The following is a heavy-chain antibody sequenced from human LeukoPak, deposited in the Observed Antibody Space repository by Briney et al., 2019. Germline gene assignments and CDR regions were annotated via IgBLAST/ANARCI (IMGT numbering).Heavy chain of an antibody. D-gene: IGHD3-22*01. CDR3: ARETYYYDSSGYYYVGWFDP. CDR2: IYYSGST. CDR1: GGSISSYY. V-gene: IGHV4-59*12. Sequence: SETLSLTCTVSGGSISSYYWSWIRQPPGKGLEWIGYIYYSGSTNYNPSLKSRVTISVDTSKNQFSLKLSSVTAADTAVYYCARETYYYDSSGYYYVGWFDPWGQGTLVTVSS. J-gene: IGHJ5*02.